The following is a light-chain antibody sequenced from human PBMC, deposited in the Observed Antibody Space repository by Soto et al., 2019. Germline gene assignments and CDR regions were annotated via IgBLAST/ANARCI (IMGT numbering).Light chain of an antibody. CDR3: QQSYSIPWT. Sequence: DIQMTQSPSSLSASVGDRVIITCRASETITNYLNWYQQKPGKAPKLLIYLASTLEGGVPSRFTGSGSGTDFTLTISSLQPEDFATYLCQQSYSIPWTFGQGTKVEIK. J-gene: IGKJ1*01. V-gene: IGKV1-39*01. CDR2: LAS. CDR1: ETITNY.